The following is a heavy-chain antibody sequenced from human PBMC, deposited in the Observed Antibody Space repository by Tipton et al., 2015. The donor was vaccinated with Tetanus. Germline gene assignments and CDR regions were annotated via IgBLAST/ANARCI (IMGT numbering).Heavy chain of an antibody. V-gene: IGHV4-59*08. CDR3: ARGVSRDWNGHYFDY. CDR1: GGSISSYY. Sequence: TLSLTCTVSGGSISSYYWSWIRQPPGKGLEWIGYIYYSGSTNYNPSLKRRVTISVDTSKNQFSLSLSSVIAADTAVYYCARGVSRDWNGHYFDYWGQGALVTVSS. J-gene: IGHJ4*02. CDR2: IYYSGST. D-gene: IGHD1-1*01.